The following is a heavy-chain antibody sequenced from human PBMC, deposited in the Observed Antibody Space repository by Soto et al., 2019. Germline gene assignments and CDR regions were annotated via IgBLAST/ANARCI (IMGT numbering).Heavy chain of an antibody. V-gene: IGHV3-33*01. J-gene: IGHJ6*02. CDR1: GFTCSSDG. Sequence: GWSLRHSCAASGFTCSSDGTHWVRQAPGKGLVWVAVTWYDGSKRFYADSVKGRFTISRDNSKNTQYLQMNRMRAEDTDVYYCERGGRQLAQQGSGMDVWGQGT. CDR2: TWYDGSKR. D-gene: IGHD6-6*01. CDR3: ERGGRQLAQQGSGMDV.